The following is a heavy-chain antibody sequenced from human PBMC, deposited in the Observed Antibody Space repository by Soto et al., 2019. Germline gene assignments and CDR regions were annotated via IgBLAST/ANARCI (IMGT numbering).Heavy chain of an antibody. CDR2: IYHSGST. CDR3: ARAAMGGSSWPFDY. J-gene: IGHJ4*02. Sequence: SETLSLTCAVSGGSISSSNWWSWVRQPPGKGLEWIGEIYHSGSTNYNPSLKSRVTISVDKSKNQFSLKLSSVTAADTAVYYCARAAMGGSSWPFDYWGQGALVTVSS. D-gene: IGHD6-13*01. V-gene: IGHV4-4*02. CDR1: GGSISSSNW.